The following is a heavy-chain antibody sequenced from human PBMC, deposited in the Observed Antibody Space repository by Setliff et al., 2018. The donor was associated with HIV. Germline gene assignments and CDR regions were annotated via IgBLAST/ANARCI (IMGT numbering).Heavy chain of an antibody. CDR2: ISPYNGNT. J-gene: IGHJ3*02. CDR3: ARAPPPLRYFDWEPLDAFDI. CDR1: GYIFTSYD. V-gene: IGHV1-18*01. Sequence: ASVKVSCKASGYIFTSYDVNWVRQAPGQGLEWMGWISPYNGNTDYAQEMQGRLTMTTDTSTSTAYMDLESLTSDDTAVYYCARAPPPLRYFDWEPLDAFDIWGQGTMVTVSS. D-gene: IGHD3-9*01.